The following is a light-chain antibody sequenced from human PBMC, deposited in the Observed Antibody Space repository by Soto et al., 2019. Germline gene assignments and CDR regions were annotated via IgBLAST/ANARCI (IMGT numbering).Light chain of an antibody. CDR3: QQLNSSPNT. CDR2: AAS. Sequence: DVQLTQSPSFLSASVGDRVTITCRASQGISSYLAWYQQEPGKAPKLLIYAASTLQSGVPSRFSGSGSGTEFTLTISSLQPEDFATYYCQQLNSSPNTFGQETRLEIK. CDR1: QGISSY. V-gene: IGKV1-9*01. J-gene: IGKJ5*01.